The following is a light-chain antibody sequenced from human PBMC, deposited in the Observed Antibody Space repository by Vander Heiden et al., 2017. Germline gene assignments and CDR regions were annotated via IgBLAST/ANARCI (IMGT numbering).Light chain of an antibody. CDR1: SLRSYY. V-gene: IGLV3-19*01. CDR2: GKN. CDR3: NSRDSSGNHPHVV. Sequence: SSVLTQDPAVSVAFGQTVRITCQGDSLRSYYASWYQQKPGQALVLVIYGKNNRPSGIPDRFSGSSSGNTASLTITGAQAEDEADYYCNSRDSSGNHPHVVFGGGTKLTVL. J-gene: IGLJ2*01.